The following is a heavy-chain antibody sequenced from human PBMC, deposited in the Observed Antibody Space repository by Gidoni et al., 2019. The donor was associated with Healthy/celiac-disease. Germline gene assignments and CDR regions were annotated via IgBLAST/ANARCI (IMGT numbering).Heavy chain of an antibody. Sequence: QVQLQESGPGLVKPSQTLSLTCTVSGGSISSGSYYWSWIRQPAGKGLEWIGRIYTSGSTNYNPSLKSRVTISVDTSKNQFSLKLSSVTAADTAVYYCARAADYYDSSGFSSWFDPWGQGTLVTVSS. CDR2: IYTSGST. D-gene: IGHD3-22*01. J-gene: IGHJ5*02. CDR1: GGSISSGSYY. V-gene: IGHV4-61*02. CDR3: ARAADYYDSSGFSSWFDP.